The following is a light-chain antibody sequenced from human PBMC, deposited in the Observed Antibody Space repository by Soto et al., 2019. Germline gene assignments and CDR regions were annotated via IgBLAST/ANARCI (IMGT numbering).Light chain of an antibody. CDR1: KLGDKY. V-gene: IGLV3-1*01. Sequence: SYELTQPPSVYVSPGQTASITCSGDKLGDKYVSGYQQKQGQSPVLVIYQDKKRPSGIPVRFSGSSSAKTASLTISGTQAVAAADHYCRACASSTGYVLGAGNKVTVL. CDR2: QDK. CDR3: RACASSTGYV. J-gene: IGLJ1*01.